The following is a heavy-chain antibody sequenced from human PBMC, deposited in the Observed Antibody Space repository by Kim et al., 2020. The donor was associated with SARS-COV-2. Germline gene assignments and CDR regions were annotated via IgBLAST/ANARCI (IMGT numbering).Heavy chain of an antibody. J-gene: IGHJ4*02. CDR2: IKQDGSET. CDR1: GFTFSSYW. Sequence: GGSLRLSCAASGFTFSSYWMSWVRQAPGKGLEWVANIKQDGSETHYVDSVRGRFTISRDNAKNSLFLQMNSLRAEDTAVYYCARGGIAATGLFYWGLGALVTVSS. CDR3: ARGGIAATGLFY. D-gene: IGHD6-13*01. V-gene: IGHV3-7*01.